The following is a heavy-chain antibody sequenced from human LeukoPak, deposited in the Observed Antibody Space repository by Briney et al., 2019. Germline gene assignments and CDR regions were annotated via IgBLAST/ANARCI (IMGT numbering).Heavy chain of an antibody. CDR3: ARGSYGYVLPFDY. J-gene: IGHJ4*02. CDR1: GVSISDYY. V-gene: IGHV4-59*01. D-gene: IGHD5-18*01. CDR2: IYDSGNT. Sequence: SETLSLTCTVSGVSISDYYWSWIRQPPGKGLEWIGYIYDSGNTNYNPSRKSRVSLSLHKYKNQFSLKLTSVPAADTAVYYCARGSYGYVLPFDYWGKGTLVTVSS.